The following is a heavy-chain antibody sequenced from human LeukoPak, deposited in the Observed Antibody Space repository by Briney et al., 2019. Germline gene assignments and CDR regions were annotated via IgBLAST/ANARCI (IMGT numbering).Heavy chain of an antibody. CDR1: GFTFSDYY. V-gene: IGHV3-69-1*02. CDR3: AKDLHYGSADY. D-gene: IGHD3-10*01. J-gene: IGHJ4*02. Sequence: GGSLRLSCAASGFTFSDYYMSWIRHAPGKGLEWVSYISHSDTIYYADSVKGRFTISRDNAKNSLYLQMNSLRAEDTAVYYCAKDLHYGSADYWGQGTLVTVSS. CDR2: ISHSDTI.